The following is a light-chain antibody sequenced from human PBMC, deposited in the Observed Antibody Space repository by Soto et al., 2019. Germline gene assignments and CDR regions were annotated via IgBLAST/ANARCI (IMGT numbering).Light chain of an antibody. CDR1: QSVSSN. Sequence: EIVMTQSPDTLSVSPGERATLSCRASQSVSSNLAWYQQKPGQAPRLLIYGASTRATGIPARFSGSGSGTECTLTISSLQSEDFAVYYCQQYNDWLTFGGGTKVEIK. V-gene: IGKV3-15*01. CDR2: GAS. CDR3: QQYNDWLT. J-gene: IGKJ4*01.